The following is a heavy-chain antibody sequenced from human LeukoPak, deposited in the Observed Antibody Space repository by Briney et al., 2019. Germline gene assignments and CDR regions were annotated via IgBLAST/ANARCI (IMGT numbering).Heavy chain of an antibody. CDR1: GFTFSNYA. J-gene: IGHJ4*02. CDR2: ITGSGGST. V-gene: IGHV3-23*01. CDR3: AKGLLVDPG. D-gene: IGHD2-8*01. Sequence: GGSLRLSCAASGFTFSNYAMNWVRRAPGKGLEWVSSITGSGGSTYYADSVEGRFTISRDSSKNTLYLQMNSLRAEDTAVYYCAKGLLVDPGWGQGTLVTVSS.